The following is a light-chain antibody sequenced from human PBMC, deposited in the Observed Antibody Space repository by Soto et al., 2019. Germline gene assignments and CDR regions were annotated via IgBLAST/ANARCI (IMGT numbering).Light chain of an antibody. CDR2: DVS. Sequence: QSVLTQPPSASGSPGQSVTISCTGTSSDVGAYNFVSWFQQHPGKAPKLMIYDVSKRPSGVPDRFSGSKSDNTASLTVYGLQAEDEGDYYCISYAGSSKCVFGTGTKVTVL. CDR3: ISYAGSSKCV. J-gene: IGLJ1*01. CDR1: SSDVGAYNF. V-gene: IGLV2-8*01.